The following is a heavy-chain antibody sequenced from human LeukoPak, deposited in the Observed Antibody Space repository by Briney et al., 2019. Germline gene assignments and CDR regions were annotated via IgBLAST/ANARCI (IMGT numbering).Heavy chain of an antibody. D-gene: IGHD3-22*01. Sequence: PGGSLRLSCAASGFTFSSHGMNWVRQAPGKGLEWVSGISPSGGITYYTDSVKGRFTISRDNSKNTQSLQMNSLRAEDTAVYYCARDFYINYYDSSGYYTYYFDYWGQGTLVTVSS. CDR3: ARDFYINYYDSSGYYTYYFDY. CDR1: GFTFSSHG. J-gene: IGHJ4*02. V-gene: IGHV3-23*01. CDR2: ISPSGGIT.